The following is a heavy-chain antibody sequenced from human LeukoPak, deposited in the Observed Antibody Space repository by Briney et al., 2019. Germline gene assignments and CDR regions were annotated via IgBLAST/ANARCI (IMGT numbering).Heavy chain of an antibody. V-gene: IGHV1-2*02. Sequence: ASVKVSCKASGYTFTDYYIHWVRQAPGQGLEWMGWINPNSGGTNSAQKFQGRVTMTRDTSISTAYMELSRLRSDDTAVYYCARESFTTVTSATDAFDIWGQGTMVTVSS. D-gene: IGHD4-17*01. CDR2: INPNSGGT. J-gene: IGHJ3*02. CDR3: ARESFTTVTSATDAFDI. CDR1: GYTFTDYY.